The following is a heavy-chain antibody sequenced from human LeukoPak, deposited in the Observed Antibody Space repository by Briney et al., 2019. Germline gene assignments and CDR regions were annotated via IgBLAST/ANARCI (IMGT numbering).Heavy chain of an antibody. D-gene: IGHD3-22*01. CDR1: GGSFSGYY. V-gene: IGHV4-34*01. CDR2: INHSGST. J-gene: IGHJ4*02. CDR3: ARGYDSSGYYPGNDY. Sequence: PSEALSLTCAVYGGSFSGYYWSWIRQPPGKGLEWIGEINHSGSTNYNPSLKSRVTISVDTSKSQFSLKLSSVTAADTAVYYCARGYDSSGYYPGNDYWGQGTLVTVSS.